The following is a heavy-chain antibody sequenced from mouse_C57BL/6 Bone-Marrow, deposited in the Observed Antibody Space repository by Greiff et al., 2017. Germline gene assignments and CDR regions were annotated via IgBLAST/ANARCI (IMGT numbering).Heavy chain of an antibody. Sequence: EVKLVESGGDLVKPGGSLKLSCAASGFTFSSYGMSWVRQTPDKRLEWVATISSGGSSTYYPDSVTGRFTISRDNAKNTLYLQMSSLKSEDTARYYCAKHYYIWYFDVWGTGTTVTVSS. CDR2: ISSGGSST. V-gene: IGHV5-6*01. CDR3: AKHYYIWYFDV. J-gene: IGHJ1*03. CDR1: GFTFSSYG. D-gene: IGHD2-12*01.